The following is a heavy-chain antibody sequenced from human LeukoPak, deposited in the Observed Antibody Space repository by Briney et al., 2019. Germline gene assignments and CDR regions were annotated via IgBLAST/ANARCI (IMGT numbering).Heavy chain of an antibody. D-gene: IGHD2-2*01. CDR3: AKELGSVVPRYYMEV. CDR2: IWYGGSNK. Sequence: GRSLRLSCAASGFTFSSYGMHWVRQAPGKGLEWVAVIWYGGSNKYYADSVKGRFTISRDNSKNTLYLQMNSLRAEDTAVYYCAKELGSVVPRYYMEVWGKGTTVTVSS. V-gene: IGHV3-30*18. J-gene: IGHJ6*03. CDR1: GFTFSSYG.